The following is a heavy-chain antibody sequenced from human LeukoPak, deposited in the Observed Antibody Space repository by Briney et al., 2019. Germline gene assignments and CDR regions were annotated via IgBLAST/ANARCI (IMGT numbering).Heavy chain of an antibody. CDR2: ISSSGSTI. J-gene: IGHJ4*02. CDR3: ARVGPATYYYDSSGYYYDY. D-gene: IGHD3-22*01. CDR1: GFTFSDYY. Sequence: PGGSLRLSCAASGFTFSDYYMSWVRQAPGKWLEWVSYISSSGSTIYYAESVKGRFTISRDNAKNSLYLQMNSLRAEDTAVYYCARVGPATYYYDSSGYYYDYWGQGTLVTVSS. V-gene: IGHV3-11*01.